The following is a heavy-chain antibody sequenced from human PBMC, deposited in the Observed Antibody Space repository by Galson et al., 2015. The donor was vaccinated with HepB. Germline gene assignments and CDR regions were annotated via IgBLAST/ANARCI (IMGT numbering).Heavy chain of an antibody. CDR1: GFTFSAYW. Sequence: SLRLSCAASGFTFSAYWMSWVRQAPGKGLEWVANIKQDENEKYYVDSVKGRFTISSDNAKNSLYLQMKSPRAEDTALYFCARLTMFRGLLSPVEYFDLWGRGTLVTVSS. V-gene: IGHV3-7*03. J-gene: IGHJ2*01. D-gene: IGHD3-10*01. CDR2: IKQDENEK. CDR3: ARLTMFRGLLSPVEYFDL.